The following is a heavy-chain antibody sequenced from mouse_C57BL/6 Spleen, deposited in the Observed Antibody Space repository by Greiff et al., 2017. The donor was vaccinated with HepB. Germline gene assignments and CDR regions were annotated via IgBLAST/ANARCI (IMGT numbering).Heavy chain of an antibody. Sequence: VQLQQSGAELVKPGASVKLSCKASGYTFTSYWMQWVKQRPGQGLEWIGEIDPSDSYTNYNQKFKGKATLTVDTSSSTAYMQLSSLTSEDSAVYYCARSKSNPDYWGQSTTLTVSS. D-gene: IGHD2-5*01. CDR1: GYTFTSYW. CDR3: ARSKSNPDY. CDR2: IDPSDSYT. V-gene: IGHV1-50*01. J-gene: IGHJ2*01.